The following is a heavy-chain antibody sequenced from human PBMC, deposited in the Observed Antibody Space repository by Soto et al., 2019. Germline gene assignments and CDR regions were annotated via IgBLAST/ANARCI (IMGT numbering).Heavy chain of an antibody. CDR3: AREALSAAATYFDY. V-gene: IGHV3-66*01. D-gene: IGHD6-13*01. CDR2: IYSGGST. Sequence: EVQLVESGGGLVQPGGSPRLSCAASGFTVSSNYMSWVRQAPGKGLEWVSVIYSGGSTYYADSVKGRFTISRDNSKNTLYLQMNSLRAEDTAVYYCAREALSAAATYFDYWGQGTLVTVSS. CDR1: GFTVSSNY. J-gene: IGHJ4*02.